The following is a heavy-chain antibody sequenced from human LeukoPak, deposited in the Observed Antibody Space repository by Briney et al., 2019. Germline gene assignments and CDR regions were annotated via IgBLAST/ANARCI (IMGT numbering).Heavy chain of an antibody. J-gene: IGHJ4*02. Sequence: PSETLSLTCTVSGGSISSGDYYWGWIRQPPGKGLEWIGSLYYSGSTYYNPSLKSRVSISVDTSKNQFSLKLSSVTAADTAVYYCARQSSFNWVYFDYWGQGTLVTVSS. CDR3: ARQSSFNWVYFDY. CDR2: LYYSGST. V-gene: IGHV4-39*01. D-gene: IGHD7-27*01. CDR1: GGSISSGDYY.